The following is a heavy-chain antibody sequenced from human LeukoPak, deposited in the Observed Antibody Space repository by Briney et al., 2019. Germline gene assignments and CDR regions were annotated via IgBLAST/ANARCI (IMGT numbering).Heavy chain of an antibody. CDR3: AKSVLVGATNYFDY. CDR1: GFTFDDYA. D-gene: IGHD1-26*01. Sequence: GGSLRLSCAASGFTFDDYAMHWVRQAPGKGLEWVSGISWNSGSIGYADSVKGRFTISRDNAKNSLYLQMNSLRAEDTAVYYCAKSVLVGATNYFDYWGQGTLVTVSS. V-gene: IGHV3-9*01. CDR2: ISWNSGSI. J-gene: IGHJ4*02.